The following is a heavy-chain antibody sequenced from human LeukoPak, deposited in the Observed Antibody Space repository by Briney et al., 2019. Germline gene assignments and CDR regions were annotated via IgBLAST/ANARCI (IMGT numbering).Heavy chain of an antibody. CDR2: INHSRST. CDR1: GGSFSGSY. V-gene: IGHV4-34*01. D-gene: IGHD4-17*01. CDR3: VREVYRKGYGDYGGFDP. Sequence: SETLSLTCAVYGGSFSGSYWSWIRQPPGKMREWIGEINHSRSTNYDSSLESRVTISVDTSKNQFSLKLSALTVADTAVYYCVREVYRKGYGDYGGFDPWGQGTLVTVSS. J-gene: IGHJ5*02.